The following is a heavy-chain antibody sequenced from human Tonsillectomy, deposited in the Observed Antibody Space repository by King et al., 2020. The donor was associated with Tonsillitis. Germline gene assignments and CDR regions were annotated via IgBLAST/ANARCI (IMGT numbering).Heavy chain of an antibody. CDR3: ARVYGGIYPYYFDY. J-gene: IGHJ4*02. CDR1: GYTFTGYY. V-gene: IGHV1-2*02. D-gene: IGHD1-26*01. Sequence: LQLVQSGAEVKKPGASVKVSCKASGYTFTGYYLHWVRQAPGQGLEWMGWINPNSGGTYYAQKFQGKVTMTRDTSISTAYMELSRLTSDDTALYYCARVYGGIYPYYFDYWGQGTLVTVSS. CDR2: INPNSGGT.